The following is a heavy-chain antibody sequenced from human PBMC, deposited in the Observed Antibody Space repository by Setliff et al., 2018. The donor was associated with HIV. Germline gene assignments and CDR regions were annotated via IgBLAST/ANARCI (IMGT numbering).Heavy chain of an antibody. CDR2: ISPSGAST. Sequence: ASVKVSCKASGDTFTSYYMHWVRRAPGQGLEWMGMISPSGASTKYAQRLQGRVTMTTDTSTSTVYMELRSLRSDDTAVYYCARVPYRSAWFSGGHDAFDVWGQGTMVTVSS. D-gene: IGHD6-19*01. CDR1: GDTFTSYY. J-gene: IGHJ3*01. V-gene: IGHV1-46*01. CDR3: ARVPYRSAWFSGGHDAFDV.